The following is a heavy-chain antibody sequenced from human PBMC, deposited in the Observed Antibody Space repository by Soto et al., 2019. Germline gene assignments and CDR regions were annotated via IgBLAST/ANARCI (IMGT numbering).Heavy chain of an antibody. CDR2: IYYSGST. J-gene: IGHJ6*03. CDR3: ARQSKGLHYYYYYMDV. D-gene: IGHD2-15*01. V-gene: IGHV4-39*01. Sequence: QLQLQESGPGLVKPSETLSLTWTVSGGSISSSSYYWGWIRQPPGKGLEWIGSIYYSGSTYYNPSLKSRVTISVDTSKNQFSLKLSSVTAADTAVYYCARQSKGLHYYYYYMDVWGKGTTVTVSS. CDR1: GGSISSSSYY.